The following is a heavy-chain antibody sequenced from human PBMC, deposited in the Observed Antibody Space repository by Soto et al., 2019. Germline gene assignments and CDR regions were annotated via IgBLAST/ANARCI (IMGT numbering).Heavy chain of an antibody. CDR3: ARDGGLDYGDYYTGAYGMDV. V-gene: IGHV4-30-4*01. CDR2: IYYSGST. Sequence: QVQLQESGPGLVKPSQTLSLTCTVSGGSISSGDYYWSWIRQPPGKGLEWIGYIYYSGSTYYNPSLKSRVTISVDTSKNQFSLKLSSVTAADTAVYYCARDGGLDYGDYYTGAYGMDVWGQGTTVTVSS. D-gene: IGHD4-17*01. CDR1: GGSISSGDYY. J-gene: IGHJ6*02.